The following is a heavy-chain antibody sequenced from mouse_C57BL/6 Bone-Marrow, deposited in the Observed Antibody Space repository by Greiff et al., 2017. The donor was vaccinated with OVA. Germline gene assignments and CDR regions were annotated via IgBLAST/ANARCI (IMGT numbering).Heavy chain of an antibody. CDR3: ARHGDGYYVAWFAY. Sequence: EVKLVESGGGLVQPGESLKLSCESNEYESPSHDMSWVRKTPEKRLELVAAINSDGGSTYYPDTMERRFIISRDNTKKTLYLQMSSLRSEDTALYYCARHGDGYYVAWFAYWGQGTLVTVSA. V-gene: IGHV5-2*01. CDR2: INSDGGST. J-gene: IGHJ3*01. D-gene: IGHD2-3*01. CDR1: EYESPSHD.